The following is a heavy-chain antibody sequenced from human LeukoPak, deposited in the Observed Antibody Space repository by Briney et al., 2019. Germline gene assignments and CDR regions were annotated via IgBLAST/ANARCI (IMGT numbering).Heavy chain of an antibody. J-gene: IGHJ4*02. Sequence: PGGSLRLSCAASGFTFSSYAMSWVRQAPGKGLEWVSAISGSGGSTYYADSVKGRFTISRDNSKNTLYLQMNSLRAEDTAVYYCAEDLGPALVVAAHWGQGTLVTVSS. V-gene: IGHV3-23*01. CDR3: AEDLGPALVVAAH. D-gene: IGHD2-15*01. CDR2: ISGSGGST. CDR1: GFTFSSYA.